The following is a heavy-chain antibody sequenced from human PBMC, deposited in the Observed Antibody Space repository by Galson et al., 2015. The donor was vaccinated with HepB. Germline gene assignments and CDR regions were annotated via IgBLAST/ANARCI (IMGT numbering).Heavy chain of an antibody. D-gene: IGHD4-17*01. CDR3: ASKFYGDYSSWYFDL. V-gene: IGHV5-51*01. Sequence: QSGAEVKKPGESLKISCKGSGYSFTSCWIGWVRQMPGKGLEWMGIIYPGDSDTRYSPSFQGQVTISADKSISTAYLQWSSLKASDTAVYYCASKFYGDYSSWYFDLWGRGTLVTVSS. J-gene: IGHJ2*01. CDR1: GYSFTSCW. CDR2: IYPGDSDT.